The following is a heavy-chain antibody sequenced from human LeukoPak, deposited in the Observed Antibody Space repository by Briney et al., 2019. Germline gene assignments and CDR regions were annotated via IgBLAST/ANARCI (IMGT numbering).Heavy chain of an antibody. CDR2: IYYSGST. D-gene: IGHD2-15*01. CDR3: ARGREYCSGNRCYSSETLFDY. V-gene: IGHV4-31*03. Sequence: TSETLSLTCTVSGGSISSGGYYWSWIRQHPGEGLEWIGYIYYSGSTYYNPSLKSRVTISVDTSKNQFSLKLSSVTAADTAVYYCARGREYCSGNRCYSSETLFDYWGQGTLVTVSS. J-gene: IGHJ4*02. CDR1: GGSISSGGYY.